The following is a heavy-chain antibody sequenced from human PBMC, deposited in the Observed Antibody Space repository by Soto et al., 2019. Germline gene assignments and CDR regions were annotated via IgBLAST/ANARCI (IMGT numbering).Heavy chain of an antibody. Sequence: QMQLQESGPGLVKPSETLSLNCAVSSASIITEQRWTWVRQPPGKGLEWIGEIHHSGSTNNNPSLRSRVTMSVDKSKNQFSLNLNSVTAADTALYDCARSFGWYAIDHWGQGTLVIVS. J-gene: IGHJ4*02. CDR3: ARSFGWYAIDH. D-gene: IGHD6-19*01. CDR2: IHHSGST. V-gene: IGHV4-4*02. CDR1: SASIITEQR.